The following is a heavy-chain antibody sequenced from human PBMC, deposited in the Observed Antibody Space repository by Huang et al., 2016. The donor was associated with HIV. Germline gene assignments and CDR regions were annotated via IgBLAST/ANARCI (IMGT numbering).Heavy chain of an antibody. CDR2: IYYSGST. V-gene: IGHV4-39*01. Sequence: QLQLQESGPGLVKPSETLSLTCSVSGGSISSSSYYWGWIRQPPGKGLAWIGRIYYSGSTSYNPALKRRVTISVDTSKNQFARRRSSVTAADTSVYYCARHMDCSSSSCLAGGHERGPFDMWGQGTMVTVSS. CDR1: GGSISSSSYY. CDR3: ARHMDCSSSSCLAGGHERGPFDM. J-gene: IGHJ3*02. D-gene: IGHD2-2*01.